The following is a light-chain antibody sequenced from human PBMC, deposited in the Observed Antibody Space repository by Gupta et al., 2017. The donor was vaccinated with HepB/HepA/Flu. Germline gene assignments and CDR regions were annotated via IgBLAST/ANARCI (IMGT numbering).Light chain of an antibody. CDR2: DVH. CDR1: NSDICDSDY. V-gene: IGLV2-14*03. CDR3: TCPAYTTCHHVL. Sequence: TISCTGINSDICDSDYVSWYQHHPGEAPKLIIYDVHKRPSGISDRFSGSKSANTASLTISGLQTEDEAHYYCTCPAYTTCHHVLFGGGTKLTVL. J-gene: IGLJ2*01.